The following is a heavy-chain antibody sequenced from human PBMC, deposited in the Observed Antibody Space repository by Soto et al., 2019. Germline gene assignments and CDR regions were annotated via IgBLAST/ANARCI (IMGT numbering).Heavy chain of an antibody. CDR2: ITGSGGST. Sequence: GGSLRLSCAASGFTFSTYAMSWVRQAPGKGLEWVSAITGSGGSTYYADTVKGRFTISRDNSKNTLFLQMNSLRAEDTAVYYCSTRRDASYYYYGMDVWGQGTTVTVSS. CDR1: GFTFSTYA. D-gene: IGHD2-2*01. CDR3: STRRDASYYYYGMDV. J-gene: IGHJ6*02. V-gene: IGHV3-23*01.